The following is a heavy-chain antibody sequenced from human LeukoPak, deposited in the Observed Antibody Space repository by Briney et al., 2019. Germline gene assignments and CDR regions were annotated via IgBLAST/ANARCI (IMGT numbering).Heavy chain of an antibody. J-gene: IGHJ4*02. CDR1: GGTFSSYA. V-gene: IGHV1-69*13. Sequence: ASVKVSCKASGGTFSSYAISWVRQAPGQGLEWMGGIIPIFGTANYAQKFQGRVTITADESTSTAYMELSSLRSEDTAVYYCAREGGRDYDYVWGSYRLYYFDYWGQGTLVTVSS. D-gene: IGHD3-16*02. CDR2: IIPIFGTA. CDR3: AREGGRDYDYVWGSYRLYYFDY.